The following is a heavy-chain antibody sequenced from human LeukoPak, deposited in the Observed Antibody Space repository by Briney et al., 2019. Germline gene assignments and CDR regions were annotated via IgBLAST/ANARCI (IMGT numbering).Heavy chain of an antibody. J-gene: IGHJ4*02. CDR3: ANQWELPTYYFDY. CDR1: GFTFSSYW. CDR2: IKEDGSGK. Sequence: TGGSLRLSCAVSGFTFSSYWMSWVRQAPGKGLEWVASIKEDGSGKYYVDSVKGRFTISRDNAKNSLYLQMNSLRAEDTAVYYCANQWELPTYYFDYWGQGTLVTVSS. D-gene: IGHD1-26*01. V-gene: IGHV3-7*03.